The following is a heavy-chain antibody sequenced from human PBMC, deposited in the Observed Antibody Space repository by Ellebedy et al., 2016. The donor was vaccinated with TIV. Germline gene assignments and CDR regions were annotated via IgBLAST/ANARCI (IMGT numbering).Heavy chain of an antibody. J-gene: IGHJ6*02. V-gene: IGHV3-30*18. CDR1: GFTFSSYG. D-gene: IGHD5-24*01. CDR2: ISYDGSNK. Sequence: GESLKISXAASGFTFSSYGMHWVRQAPGKGLEWVAVISYDGSNKYYADSVKGRFTISRDNSKNTLYLQMNSLRAEDTAVYYCAKDLGDGYNLNYYGMDVWGQGTTVTVSS. CDR3: AKDLGDGYNLNYYGMDV.